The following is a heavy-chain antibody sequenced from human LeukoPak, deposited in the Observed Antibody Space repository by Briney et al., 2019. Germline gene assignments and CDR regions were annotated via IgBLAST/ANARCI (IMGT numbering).Heavy chain of an antibody. D-gene: IGHD3-10*01. J-gene: IGHJ4*02. Sequence: PSETLSLTCSVSGGSINGYSWTWIRQPPGMRLEWVGHISYTGTTNYNPSLTTRVAISVDTSKNQFSLKLTPVTAADTGMYFCARLGGNWNSPGRDYWGQGTLVTVSS. CDR3: ARLGGNWNSPGRDY. V-gene: IGHV4-59*08. CDR1: GGSINGYS. CDR2: ISYTGTT.